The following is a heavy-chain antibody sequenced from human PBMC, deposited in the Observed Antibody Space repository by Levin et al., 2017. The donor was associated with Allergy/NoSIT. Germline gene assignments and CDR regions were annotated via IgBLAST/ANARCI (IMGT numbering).Heavy chain of an antibody. CDR1: GGPISSYY. CDR2: IYYSGST. D-gene: IGHD3-10*01. J-gene: IGHJ3*02. CDR3: TRHDRQWCGDEVKHAFDI. Sequence: SETLSLTCAVPGGPISSYYWSWIRQPPGKGLEWIGYIYYSGSTSYNPSLKSRVTISIDTSKTEFFLRLTSVTAAEPACLYCTRHDRQWCGDEVKHAFDIWGQGTMVTVSS. V-gene: IGHV4-59*08.